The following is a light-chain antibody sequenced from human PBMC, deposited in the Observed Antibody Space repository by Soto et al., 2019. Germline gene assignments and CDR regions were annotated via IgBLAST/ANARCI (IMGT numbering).Light chain of an antibody. CDR3: CSYAGSYTLV. CDR1: SSDVGGYNY. Sequence: QSALTQPRSVSGSPGQSVTISCTGTSSDVGGYNYVSCYQQHPGKAPKLMIYDVSKRPSGVPDRFSGSKSGNTASLTISGLHAEDEADYYCCSYAGSYTLVFGGGTKLTVL. J-gene: IGLJ2*01. CDR2: DVS. V-gene: IGLV2-11*01.